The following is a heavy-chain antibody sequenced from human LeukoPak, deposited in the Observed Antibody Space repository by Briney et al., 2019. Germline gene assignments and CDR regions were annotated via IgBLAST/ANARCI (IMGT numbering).Heavy chain of an antibody. CDR3: AKRYYDFWSGPYNWFDP. J-gene: IGHJ5*02. Sequence: PGGSLRLSCAASGFTFSSYAMSWVRQAPGKGLEWVSAISGSGGSTYYADSVKGRFTISRDNSKNALYLQMNSLRAEDTAVYYCAKRYYDFWSGPYNWFDPWGQGTLVTVSS. CDR2: ISGSGGST. V-gene: IGHV3-23*01. D-gene: IGHD3-3*01. CDR1: GFTFSSYA.